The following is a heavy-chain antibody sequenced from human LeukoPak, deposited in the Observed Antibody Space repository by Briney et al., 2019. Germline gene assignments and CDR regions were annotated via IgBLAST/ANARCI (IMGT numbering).Heavy chain of an antibody. CDR1: GGSIRIYY. D-gene: IGHD3-3*01. CDR3: ARGVFEYDFWSGPPRADI. V-gene: IGHV4-59*01. CDR2: IYYSGST. Sequence: SETLSLTCTVSGGSIRIYYWSWIRQPPGKGLEWMGYIYYSGSTNYNPSLKSRVTISVDTSKNQFSLKLSSVTGADTAVYSCARGVFEYDFWSGPPRADIWGQGTMVTVSS. J-gene: IGHJ3*02.